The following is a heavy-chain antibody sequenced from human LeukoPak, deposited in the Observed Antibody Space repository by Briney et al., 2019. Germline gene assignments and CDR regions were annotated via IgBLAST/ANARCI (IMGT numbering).Heavy chain of an antibody. J-gene: IGHJ4*02. CDR1: EFNVNSNY. D-gene: IGHD1-1*01. V-gene: IGHV3-66*01. Sequence: PGGSLRLSCAASEFNVNSNYMTWVRQAPGKGLEWVSLLYSGGSTYYADSVKGRFTVSRDNSKNTLYLQMNSLRGEDTAVYYCARVRGWKYFDYWGQGTLVTVSS. CDR3: ARVRGWKYFDY. CDR2: LYSGGST.